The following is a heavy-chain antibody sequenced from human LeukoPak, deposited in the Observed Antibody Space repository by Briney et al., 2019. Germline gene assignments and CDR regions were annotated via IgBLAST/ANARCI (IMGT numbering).Heavy chain of an antibody. D-gene: IGHD6-13*01. CDR1: GGSISSGSYY. CDR3: ASTAGHFPYYYYYMDV. CDR2: IYTSGST. J-gene: IGHJ6*03. V-gene: IGHV4-61*02. Sequence: SETLSLTCTVSGGSISSGSYYWSWIRQPAGKGLEWIGRIYTSGSTNYNPSLKSRVTISVDTSKNQFSLKLSSVTAADTAVYYCASTAGHFPYYYYYMDVWGKGTTVTVSS.